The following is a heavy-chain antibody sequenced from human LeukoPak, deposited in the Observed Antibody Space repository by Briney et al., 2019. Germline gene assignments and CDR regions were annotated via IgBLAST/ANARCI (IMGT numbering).Heavy chain of an antibody. CDR3: ATDLEGASQNFDY. Sequence: ASVKVSCKVSGYTLTELSMHWVRQAPGKGLEWMGGFDPEDGETIYAQKFRGRVTMTEDTSTDTAYMELSSLRSEDTAVYYCATDLEGASQNFDYWGQGTLVTVSS. D-gene: IGHD1-26*01. J-gene: IGHJ4*02. CDR1: GYTLTELS. CDR2: FDPEDGET. V-gene: IGHV1-24*01.